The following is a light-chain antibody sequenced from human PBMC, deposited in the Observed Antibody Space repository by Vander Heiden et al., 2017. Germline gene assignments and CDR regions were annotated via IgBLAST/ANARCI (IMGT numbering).Light chain of an antibody. J-gene: IGLJ1*01. CDR2: SNN. CDR3: ATWDDSLNGFFV. V-gene: IGLV1-44*01. CDR1: SSNIGTYT. Sequence: QSVLTQPRSASGTPGQRVTISCSGSSSNIGTYTVNWYQQLPKTAHKLLIFSNNQRPSGVPDRFSGSKSGTSASLAISGLQSEDEADYYCATWDDSLNGFFVFGTGTKVSVL.